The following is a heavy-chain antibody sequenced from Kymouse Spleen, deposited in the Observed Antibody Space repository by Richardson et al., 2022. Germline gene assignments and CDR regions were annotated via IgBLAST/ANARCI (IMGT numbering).Heavy chain of an antibody. Sequence: QLQLQESGPGLVKPSETLSLTCTVSGGSISSSSYYWGWIRQPPGKGLEWIGSIYYSGSTYYNPSLKSRVTISVDTSKNQFSLKLSSVTAADTAVYYCARWGSGSYYLFDYWGQGTLVTVSS. J-gene: IGHJ4*02. V-gene: IGHV4-39*01. CDR2: IYYSGST. CDR3: ARWGSGSYYLFDY. CDR1: GGSISSSSYY. D-gene: IGHD3-10*01.